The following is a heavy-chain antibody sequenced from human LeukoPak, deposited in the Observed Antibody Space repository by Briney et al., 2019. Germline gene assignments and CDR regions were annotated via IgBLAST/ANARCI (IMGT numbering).Heavy chain of an antibody. CDR3: AKDRYSSSWYYFDY. CDR1: GFTFSSYG. Sequence: GGSLRLSCAASGFTFSSYGMHWVCQAPGKGLEWVAFIRYDGINKYYADSVKGRFTISRDNSKNTLYLQMNSLRAEDTAVYYCAKDRYSSSWYYFDYWGQGTLVTVSS. J-gene: IGHJ4*02. V-gene: IGHV3-30*02. D-gene: IGHD6-13*01. CDR2: IRYDGINK.